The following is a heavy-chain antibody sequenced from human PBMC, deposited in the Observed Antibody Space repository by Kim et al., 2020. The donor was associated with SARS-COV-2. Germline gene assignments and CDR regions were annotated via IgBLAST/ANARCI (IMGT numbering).Heavy chain of an antibody. CDR1: GYTFTSYG. J-gene: IGHJ6*02. CDR2: ISAYNGNT. Sequence: ASVKVSCKASGYTFTSYGISWVRQAPGQGLEWMGWISAYNGNTNYAQKLQGRVTMTTDTSTSTAYMELRSLRSDDTAVYYCARWAGVRITMIVGGGRYGMDVWGQGTTVTVSS. CDR3: ARWAGVRITMIVGGGRYGMDV. D-gene: IGHD3-22*01. V-gene: IGHV1-18*01.